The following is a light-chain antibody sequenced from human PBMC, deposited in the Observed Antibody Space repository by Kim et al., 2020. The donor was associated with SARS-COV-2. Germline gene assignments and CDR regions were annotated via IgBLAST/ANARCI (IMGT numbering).Light chain of an antibody. CDR1: KMGEKY. V-gene: IGLV3-1*01. CDR3: QAWDSSTVV. Sequence: VSPGQTASITCSGDKMGEKYACWYQQKPGQSPVLVIYQDSKRPSGIPERFSGSNSGSTAPLTISGTQAMDEADYYSQAWDSSTVVCGGGTQRTIL. CDR2: QDS. J-gene: IGLJ2*01.